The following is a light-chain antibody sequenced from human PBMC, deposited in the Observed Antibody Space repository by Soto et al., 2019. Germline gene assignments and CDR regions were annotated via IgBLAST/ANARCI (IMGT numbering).Light chain of an antibody. CDR2: SDN. V-gene: IGLV1-47*02. J-gene: IGLJ1*01. Sequence: VLTQPPSTSGTPGQRVTISCSGDSSNIAKNYVYWYQQVPGMAPKLLIYSDNQRPSGVPDRFSGSKSGTSASLAISGLRSEDETDYYCAAWDDRLSGYGFGGGTKATVL. CDR1: SSNIAKNY. CDR3: AAWDDRLSGYG.